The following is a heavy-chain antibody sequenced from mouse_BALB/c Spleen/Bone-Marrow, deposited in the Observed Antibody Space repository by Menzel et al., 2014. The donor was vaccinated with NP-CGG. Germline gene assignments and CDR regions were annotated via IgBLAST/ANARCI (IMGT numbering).Heavy chain of an antibody. V-gene: IGHV1S81*02. Sequence: QVQLQQSGAELVKPGASVKLSCKASGYTFTSYYMYWVKQRPGQGLEWIGEINPSNGGTNFNEKFKSRATLTVDKSSSTAYMQLSSLTSEDSAVYYCTRFPHWGQGTSVTGPS. CDR2: INPSNGGT. CDR3: TRFPH. CDR1: GYTFTSYY. J-gene: IGHJ4*01.